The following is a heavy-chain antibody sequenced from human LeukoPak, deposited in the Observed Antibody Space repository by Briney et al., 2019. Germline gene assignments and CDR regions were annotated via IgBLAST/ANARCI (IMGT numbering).Heavy chain of an antibody. CDR1: GFTFSSYE. D-gene: IGHD5-18*01. CDR3: ASLRGYHFDY. CDR2: ISSSGNTI. Sequence: PGGSLRLSCAASGFTFSSYEMKWVRQAPGKGLEWVSSISSSGNTIYYADSVKGRFTISRDNAKNSLYLQMNSLRAEDTAVYYCASLRGYHFDYWGQGTLGTVSS. J-gene: IGHJ4*02. V-gene: IGHV3-48*03.